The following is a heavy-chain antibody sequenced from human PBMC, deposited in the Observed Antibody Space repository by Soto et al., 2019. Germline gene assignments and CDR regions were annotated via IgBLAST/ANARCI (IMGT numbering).Heavy chain of an antibody. CDR2: IYYTGST. J-gene: IGHJ6*03. CDR1: GGSISSSGYY. V-gene: IGHV4-31*03. Sequence: TSETLSLTCTVSGGSISSSGYYWSWIRQHPGKGLEWIGYIYYTGSTYYNPSLKSRVTISVDTSKNQFSLKLSSVTAADTAVYYCARGPGSSRKDYYMDVWGKGTTVTVSS. CDR3: ARGPGSSRKDYYMDV. D-gene: IGHD6-6*01.